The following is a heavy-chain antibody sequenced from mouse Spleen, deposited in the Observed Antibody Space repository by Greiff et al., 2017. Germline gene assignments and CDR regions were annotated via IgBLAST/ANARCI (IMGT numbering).Heavy chain of an antibody. CDR3: ASHYYGFDY. CDR2: IDPSDSYT. V-gene: IGHV1-59*01. J-gene: IGHJ2*01. Sequence: QVQLQQPGAELVRPGTSVKLSCKASGYTFTSYWMHWVKQRPGQGLEWIGVIDPSDSYTNYNQKFKGKATLTVDTSSSTAYMQLSSLTSEDSAVYYCASHYYGFDYWGQGTTLTVSS. D-gene: IGHD1-2*01. CDR1: GYTFTSYW.